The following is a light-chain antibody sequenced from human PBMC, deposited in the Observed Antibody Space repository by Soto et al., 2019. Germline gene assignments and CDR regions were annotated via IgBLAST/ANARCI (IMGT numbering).Light chain of an antibody. CDR1: QSLRSW. V-gene: IGKV1-5*01. J-gene: IGKJ1*01. CDR3: QQYETFSGT. CDR2: DAS. Sequence: DIQMTQSPSSLSASVGDRVTITCRASQSLRSWLAWYQQKPGEAPKLLIYDASALPRGVPSRFSGSGSGTKFTLTIASLQPEDFATYYCQQYETFSGTFGPGTKVDIK.